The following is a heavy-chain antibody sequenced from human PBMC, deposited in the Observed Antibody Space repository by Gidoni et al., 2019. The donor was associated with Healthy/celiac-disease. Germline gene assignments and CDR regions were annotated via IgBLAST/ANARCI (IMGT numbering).Heavy chain of an antibody. V-gene: IGHV4-39*01. J-gene: IGHJ4*02. CDR1: GGSIRSSSYY. CDR2: IYYSGST. CDR3: ARENYDILTGYYY. Sequence: QLQLQESGPGLVKPSETLSLTCTVSGGSIRSSSYYWGWIRQPPGKGLEWIGSIYYSGSTYYNPSLKSRVTISVDTSKNQFSLKLSSVTAADTAVYYCARENYDILTGYYYWGQGTLVTVSS. D-gene: IGHD3-9*01.